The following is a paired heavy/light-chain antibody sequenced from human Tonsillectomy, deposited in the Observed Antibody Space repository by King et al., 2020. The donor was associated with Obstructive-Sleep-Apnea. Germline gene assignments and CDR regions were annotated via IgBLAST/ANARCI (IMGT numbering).Heavy chain of an antibody. CDR1: GFTFSSYA. D-gene: IGHD3-22*01. CDR3: GKSYYDSSGYHLFVY. V-gene: IGHV3-23*01. Sequence: EVQLLESGGGLVQPGGSLRLSCAASGFTFSSYAMSWVRQAPGKGLEWVSGISGSGGRTYYADSVKGRFTISRDISKNTLYLQMNSLRAEDTAVYYCGKSYYDSSGYHLFVYWGQGTLVTVSS. CDR2: ISGSGGRT. J-gene: IGHJ4*02.
Light chain of an antibody. V-gene: IGKV1-5*03. Sequence: DIQMTQSPSTLSASVGDRVTITCRASQSISSWLAWYQQKPGKAPKLLIYKASSLETGVPSRFSGSGSGTEFTLTISSLQPDDFATYYCQQYNNLWTFGQGTKVEIK. CDR1: QSISSW. J-gene: IGKJ1*01. CDR3: QQYNNLWT. CDR2: KAS.